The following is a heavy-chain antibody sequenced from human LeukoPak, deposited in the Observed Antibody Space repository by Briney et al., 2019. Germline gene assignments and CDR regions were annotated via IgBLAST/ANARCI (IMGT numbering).Heavy chain of an antibody. V-gene: IGHV3-30*04. D-gene: IGHD4-23*01. CDR3: ARDYDYGGWSAFDY. J-gene: IGHJ4*02. Sequence: PGRSLRLSCAASGFTFSSYAMHWVRQAPGKGLEWVAVISYDGSNKYYADSVKGRFTISRDNSKNTLYLQMNSLRAEDTAVYYCARDYDYGGWSAFDYWGQGTLVTVSS. CDR1: GFTFSSYA. CDR2: ISYDGSNK.